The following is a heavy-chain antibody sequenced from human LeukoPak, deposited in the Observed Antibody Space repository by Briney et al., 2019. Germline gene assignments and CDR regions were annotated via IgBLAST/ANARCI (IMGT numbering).Heavy chain of an antibody. CDR2: INYSGMS. CDR3: ARLPGTGNYGWFDP. V-gene: IGHV4-34*01. J-gene: IGHJ5*01. D-gene: IGHD1-7*01. CDR1: GESFDGFY. Sequence: PSETLSLTCAVYGESFDGFYWNWIRQSPGKGLEWIGEINYSGMSDYNPALKSRVAISADSSKRQFSLDLTSVTAADTAVYYCARLPGTGNYGWFDPWGQGTLVIVSS.